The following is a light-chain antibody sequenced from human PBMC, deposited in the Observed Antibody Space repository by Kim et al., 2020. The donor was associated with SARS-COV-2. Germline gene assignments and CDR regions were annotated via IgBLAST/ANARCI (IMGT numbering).Light chain of an antibody. Sequence: SYELTQPPSVSVSPGQTARITCSGDALPKQYAYWYQQKPGQAPVLVIYKDSERPSGIPERFSGSSSGTTVTLTISGVQAEDEAYYYCQSADSSGTFVVFG. CDR2: KDS. V-gene: IGLV3-25*03. J-gene: IGLJ2*01. CDR3: QSADSSGTFVV. CDR1: ALPKQY.